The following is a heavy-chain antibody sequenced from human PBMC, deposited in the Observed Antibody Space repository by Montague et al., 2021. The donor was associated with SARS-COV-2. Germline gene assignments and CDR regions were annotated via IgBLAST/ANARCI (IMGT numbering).Heavy chain of an antibody. Sequence: SLRLSCAASGFTFSSYAMHWVRQAPGKGLEWVSSISSSSSYIYYADSVKGRFTISRDNAKNSLYLRMNSLRAEDTAVYYCARDLGYDYVWGSYRHLDNWGQGTLVTVSS. CDR2: ISSSSSYI. J-gene: IGHJ4*02. V-gene: IGHV3-21*01. D-gene: IGHD3-16*02. CDR1: GFTFSSYA. CDR3: ARDLGYDYVWGSYRHLDN.